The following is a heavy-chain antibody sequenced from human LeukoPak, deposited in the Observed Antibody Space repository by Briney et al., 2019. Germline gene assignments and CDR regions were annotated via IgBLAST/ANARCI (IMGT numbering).Heavy chain of an antibody. Sequence: SQTLSLTCTVSADSISRGSYYWTWIRQPAGKGLEWIGHIYTSGSTNYNPSLKSRVTTSVDTSKNQFSLKLSSVTAADTAVYYCAREFSYWGQGTLVTISS. V-gene: IGHV4-61*09. J-gene: IGHJ4*02. CDR1: ADSISRGSYY. CDR2: IYTSGST. CDR3: AREFSY.